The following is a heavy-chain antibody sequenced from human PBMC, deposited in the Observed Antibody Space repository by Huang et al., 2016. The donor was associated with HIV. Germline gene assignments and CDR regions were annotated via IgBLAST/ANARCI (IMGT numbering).Heavy chain of an antibody. CDR1: GFIFSKDG. CDR3: ALKGDSSGWEYFRH. V-gene: IGHV3-30*03. Sequence: QVQLVESGGGVVQPGGSLRLSCAASGFIFSKDGMHWVRQGPGKGREWGALISDYGSNKYYTDSVKGRFSISRDNSKNTLYLQMNSLRAEDTAVYYCALKGDSSGWEYFRHWGQGTLVTVSS. CDR2: ISDYGSNK. J-gene: IGHJ1*01. D-gene: IGHD6-19*01.